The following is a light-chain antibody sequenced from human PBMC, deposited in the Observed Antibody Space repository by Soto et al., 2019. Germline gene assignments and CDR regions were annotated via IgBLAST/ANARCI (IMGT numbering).Light chain of an antibody. CDR2: GAS. Sequence: EIVMTQSPATLSVSPGERATLSSRASQSVSSNLAWYQQKPGQAPRLLIYGASTRATGIPARFSGSGSGRDFPLTISSLQSEDFAVYYCQHYHNWPPWTFGQGTKVEIK. CDR3: QHYHNWPPWT. V-gene: IGKV3-15*01. J-gene: IGKJ1*01. CDR1: QSVSSN.